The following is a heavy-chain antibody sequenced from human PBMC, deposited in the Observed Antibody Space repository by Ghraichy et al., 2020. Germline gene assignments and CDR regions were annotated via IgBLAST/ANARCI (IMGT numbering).Heavy chain of an antibody. CDR3: ARDGGEGIVVVD. CDR1: GFTFSSYW. CDR2: IKQDGSEK. Sequence: GEYLNISCAASGFTFSSYWMSWVRQAPGKGLEWVANIKQDGSEKYYVDSVKGRFTISRDNAKNSLYLQMNSLRAEDTAVYYCARDGGEGIVVVDWGQGTLVTVSS. V-gene: IGHV3-7*01. D-gene: IGHD3-22*01. J-gene: IGHJ4*02.